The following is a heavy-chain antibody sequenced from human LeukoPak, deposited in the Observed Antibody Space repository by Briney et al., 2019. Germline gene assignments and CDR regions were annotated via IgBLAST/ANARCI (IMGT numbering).Heavy chain of an antibody. V-gene: IGHV3-53*01. CDR3: ARGRGYRDYDRPLDY. CDR2: NTSGGNT. CDR1: GFTVSSNY. Sequence: PGGSLRLSCAASGFTVSSNYMNWVRQAPGKGLEWVSVNTSGGNTYYADSVKGRFTTSRDNSKNALYVQMNSLRAEDTAIYYCARGRGYRDYDRPLDYWGQGTLVTVSS. J-gene: IGHJ4*02. D-gene: IGHD5-12*01.